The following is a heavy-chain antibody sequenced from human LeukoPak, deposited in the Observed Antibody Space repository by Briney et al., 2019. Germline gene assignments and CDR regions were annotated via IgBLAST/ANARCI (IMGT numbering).Heavy chain of an antibody. CDR1: GFTFSSYG. CDR3: AKANREYYGSGSYSPYYYYGMDV. Sequence: GRSLRLSCAASGFTFSSYGMHWVRQAPGKGLEWVAVISYDGSNKYYADSMKGRFTISRDNSKNTLYLQMNSLRAEDTAVYYCAKANREYYGSGSYSPYYYYGMDVWGQGTTVTVSS. J-gene: IGHJ6*02. V-gene: IGHV3-30*18. D-gene: IGHD3-10*01. CDR2: ISYDGSNK.